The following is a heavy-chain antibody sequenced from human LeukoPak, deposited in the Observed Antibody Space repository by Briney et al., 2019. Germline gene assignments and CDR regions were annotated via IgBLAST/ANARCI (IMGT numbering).Heavy chain of an antibody. J-gene: IGHJ3*02. D-gene: IGHD2-15*01. CDR1: GFTFTSSA. V-gene: IGHV1-58*02. CDR3: AADRKRYGVAATDAFDI. Sequence: SVKVSCKASGFTFTSSAMQWVRQARGQRLEWIGWIVVGSGNTNYAQKFQERVTITRDMSTSTAYMELSSRRSEDTAVYYCAADRKRYGVAATDAFDIWGQGTMVTVSS. CDR2: IVVGSGNT.